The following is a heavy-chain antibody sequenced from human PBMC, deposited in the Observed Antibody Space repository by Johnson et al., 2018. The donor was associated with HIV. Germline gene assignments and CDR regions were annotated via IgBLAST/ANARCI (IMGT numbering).Heavy chain of an antibody. J-gene: IGHJ3*02. CDR1: GFTFSSYG. Sequence: QVQLVESGGGVVQPGRSLRLSCAASGFTFSSYGMHWVRQAPGKGLEWVAVISYDGSNKYYADSVKGRFTISRDNSNNTLYLQMNSLRAEDTAVYYCANNLQQLATKDAFDIWGQGTMVTVSS. CDR2: ISYDGSNK. V-gene: IGHV3-30*18. CDR3: ANNLQQLATKDAFDI. D-gene: IGHD6-13*01.